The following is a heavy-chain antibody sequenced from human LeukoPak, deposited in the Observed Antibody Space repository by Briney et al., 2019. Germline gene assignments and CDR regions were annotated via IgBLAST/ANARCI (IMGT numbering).Heavy chain of an antibody. CDR2: TSSSSSYI. J-gene: IGHJ4*02. CDR3: ARVDIVAHSFDY. D-gene: IGHD5-12*01. V-gene: IGHV3-21*01. CDR1: GFTFSSYS. Sequence: GGSLRLSCAASGFTFSSYSMNWVRQAPGKGLEWVSSTSSSSSYIYYADSVKGRFTISRDNAKNSLYLQMNSLRAEDTAVYYCARVDIVAHSFDYWGQGTLVTVSS.